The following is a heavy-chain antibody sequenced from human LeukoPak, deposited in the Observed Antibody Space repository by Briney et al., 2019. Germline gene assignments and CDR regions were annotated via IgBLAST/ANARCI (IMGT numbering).Heavy chain of an antibody. CDR1: GGTFSSYA. CDR3: ASGYYYDSSRPYYFDY. CDR2: IILILGIA. Sequence: ASVKVSCKASGGTFSSYAISWVRQAPGQGLEWMGRIILILGIANYAQKFQGRVTITADKSTSTAYMELSSLRSEGTAVYYCASGYYYDSSRPYYFDYWGQGTLVTVSS. V-gene: IGHV1-69*04. J-gene: IGHJ4*02. D-gene: IGHD3-22*01.